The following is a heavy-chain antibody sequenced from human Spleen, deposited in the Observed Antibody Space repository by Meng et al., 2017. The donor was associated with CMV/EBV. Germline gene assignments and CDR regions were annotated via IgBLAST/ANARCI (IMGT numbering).Heavy chain of an antibody. CDR3: ARAPGAMVRGVIISIFDY. D-gene: IGHD3-10*01. J-gene: IGHJ4*02. CDR1: TFTGYY. Sequence: TFTGYYMHWVRQAPGQGLEWMGRINPNSGGTNYAQKFQGRVTMTRDTSISTAYMELSRLRSDDTAVYYCARAPGAMVRGVIISIFDYWGQGTLVTVSS. CDR2: INPNSGGT. V-gene: IGHV1-2*06.